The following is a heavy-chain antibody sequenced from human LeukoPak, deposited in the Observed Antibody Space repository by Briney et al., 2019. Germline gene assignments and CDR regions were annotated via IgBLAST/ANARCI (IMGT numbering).Heavy chain of an antibody. J-gene: IGHJ4*02. CDR3: AKQRWLQVSFDY. Sequence: GGSLRLSCTASGFTLSSYAMGWVRQAPGKGLEWVSASTGNGGSTYCADSVKRRFTISRDNSKNTLYLQMNSLRSEDTAVYHCAKQRWLQVSFDYWGQGTLVTVSS. CDR1: GFTLSSYA. D-gene: IGHD5-24*01. CDR2: STGNGGST. V-gene: IGHV3-23*01.